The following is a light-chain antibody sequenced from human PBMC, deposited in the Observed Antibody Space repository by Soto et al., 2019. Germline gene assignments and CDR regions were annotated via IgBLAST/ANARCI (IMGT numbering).Light chain of an antibody. CDR3: QQFNTWPRT. CDR1: QSVDSNY. CDR2: GAS. Sequence: TQSPGTLSVSPGERATLSCRASQSVDSNYLAWYQQKRGQAPRLLIYGASTRATGIPARFSGSGSGTEFTLTISSLQSEDFAVYYCQQFNTWPRTFGQGTKVDIK. J-gene: IGKJ1*01. V-gene: IGKV3-15*01.